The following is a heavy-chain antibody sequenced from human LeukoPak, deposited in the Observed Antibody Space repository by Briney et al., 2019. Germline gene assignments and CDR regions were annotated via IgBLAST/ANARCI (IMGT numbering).Heavy chain of an antibody. V-gene: IGHV3-23*01. CDR3: AKTKYPTTMIVVASFDY. J-gene: IGHJ4*02. D-gene: IGHD3-22*01. CDR1: GFTFSSYG. CDR2: ISGSGGST. Sequence: TGGSLRLSCAASGFTFSSYGMSWVRQAPGKGLEWVSAISGSGGSTYYADSVKGRFTISRDNSKNTLYLQMNSLRAEDTAVYYCAKTKYPTTMIVVASFDYWGQGTLVTVSS.